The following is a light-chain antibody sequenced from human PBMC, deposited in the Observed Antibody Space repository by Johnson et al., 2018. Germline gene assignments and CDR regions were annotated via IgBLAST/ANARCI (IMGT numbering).Light chain of an antibody. Sequence: QSVLTQPPSVSAAPGQKVTISCSGSSSNIGNNYVSWYQQLPGTAPKLLIYENNKRPSGIPDRFSGSKSGTSATLGITGLQTGHEADHYCGTWDSSLRAGNVFGTGTKVTVL. J-gene: IGLJ1*01. CDR3: GTWDSSLRAGNV. V-gene: IGLV1-51*02. CDR1: SSNIGNNY. CDR2: ENN.